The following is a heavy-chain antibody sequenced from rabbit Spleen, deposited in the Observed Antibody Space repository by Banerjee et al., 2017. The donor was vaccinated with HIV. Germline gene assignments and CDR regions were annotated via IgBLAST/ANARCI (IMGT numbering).Heavy chain of an antibody. J-gene: IGHJ3*01. D-gene: IGHD6-1*01. CDR2: INTGSDST. CDR3: ARDGYVGVDGYGGPRGPFRL. V-gene: IGHV1S43*01. Sequence: QSLEESGGGLVKPEGSLTLTCTASGFDFSGGYFMSWVRQAPGGGLEWIGCINTGSDSTYYASWAKDRFTITRSTSLNTVDLKMTSLTAADTATYFCARDGYVGVDGYGGPRGPFRLWGQGTLVTVS. CDR1: GFDFSGGYF.